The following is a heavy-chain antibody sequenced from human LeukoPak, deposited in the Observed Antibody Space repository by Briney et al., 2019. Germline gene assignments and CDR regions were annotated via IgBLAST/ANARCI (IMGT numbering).Heavy chain of an antibody. CDR3: AREGATYYYDSSGSVHPLDY. Sequence: SETLSLTCSVSGGSMYSSTYYWGWIRQPPGKGLEWIGTIYYSGSTYYNPSLKSRVTISVDTSKNQFSLKLSSVTAADTAVYYCAREGATYYYDSSGSVHPLDYWGQGTLVTVSS. D-gene: IGHD3-22*01. V-gene: IGHV4-39*07. CDR2: IYYSGST. CDR1: GGSMYSSTYY. J-gene: IGHJ4*02.